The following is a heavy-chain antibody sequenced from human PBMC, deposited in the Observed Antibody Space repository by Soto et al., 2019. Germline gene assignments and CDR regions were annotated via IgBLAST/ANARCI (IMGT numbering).Heavy chain of an antibody. V-gene: IGHV3-23*01. CDR3: AKDQGYCSSTSCYYFDY. Sequence: GGSLRLSCAASGFTFSSYAMSWVRQAPGKGLEWVSAISGSGGSTYYADSVKGRFTISRDNSKNTLYLQMNSLRAEDTAVYYCAKDQGYCSSTSCYYFDYWAQGTLVTVSS. CDR1: GFTFSSYA. CDR2: ISGSGGST. D-gene: IGHD2-2*01. J-gene: IGHJ4*02.